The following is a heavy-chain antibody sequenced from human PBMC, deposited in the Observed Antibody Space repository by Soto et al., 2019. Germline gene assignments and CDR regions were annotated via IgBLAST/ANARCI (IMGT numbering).Heavy chain of an antibody. V-gene: IGHV1-24*01. CDR3: ATRLYCTNGVCYTWNWFDP. CDR1: GYTLTELS. J-gene: IGHJ5*02. D-gene: IGHD2-8*01. Sequence: ASVKVSCKVSGYTLTELSMHWVRQAPGKGLEWMGGFDPEDSETIYAQKFQGRVTMTEDTSTDTAYMELSSLRSEDTAVYYCATRLYCTNGVCYTWNWFDPWGQGTLVTVSS. CDR2: FDPEDSET.